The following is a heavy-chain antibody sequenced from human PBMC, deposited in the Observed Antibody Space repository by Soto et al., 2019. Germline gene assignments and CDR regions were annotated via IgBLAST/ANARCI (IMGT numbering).Heavy chain of an antibody. V-gene: IGHV3-66*01. J-gene: IGHJ6*03. CDR1: GFTVSSNY. CDR3: ARDSVYYYGSGSPLYYYYYYMDV. D-gene: IGHD3-10*01. Sequence: EVQLVESGGGLVQPGGSLRLSCAASGFTVSSNYMSWVRQAPGKGLEWVSVIYSGGSTYYADSVKGRFTISRDNSKNTLYLQMNRLRAEDTAVYYCARDSVYYYGSGSPLYYYYYYMDVWGKGTTVTVSS. CDR2: IYSGGST.